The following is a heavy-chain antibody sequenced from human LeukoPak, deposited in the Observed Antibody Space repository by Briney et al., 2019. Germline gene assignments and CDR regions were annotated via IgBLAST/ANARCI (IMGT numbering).Heavy chain of an antibody. D-gene: IGHD3-10*01. Sequence: SETLSLTCTVSGGSISSYYWSWIRQPPGKGLEWIGYIYYGGSTNYNPSLKSRVTISVDTSKNQFSLKLSSVTAADTAVYYCARGGSDNINWLDPWGQGTLVTVSS. CDR3: ARGGSDNINWLDP. CDR1: GGSISSYY. CDR2: IYYGGST. J-gene: IGHJ5*02. V-gene: IGHV4-59*01.